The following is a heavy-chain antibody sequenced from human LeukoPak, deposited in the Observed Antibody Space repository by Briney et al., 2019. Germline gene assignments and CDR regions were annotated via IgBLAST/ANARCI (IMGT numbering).Heavy chain of an antibody. D-gene: IGHD1-26*01. CDR2: INPSGGST. CDR3: ARDEGESGSYLGAIVDP. CDR1: GYTFTSYY. V-gene: IGHV1-46*01. Sequence: GASVKVSCKASGYTFTSYYMHWVRQAPGQGLEWMGIINPSGGSTSYAQKFQGRITVTRDMSTSTVYMELSSLRSEDTAVYYRARDEGESGSYLGAIVDPWGQGTLVTVSS. J-gene: IGHJ5*02.